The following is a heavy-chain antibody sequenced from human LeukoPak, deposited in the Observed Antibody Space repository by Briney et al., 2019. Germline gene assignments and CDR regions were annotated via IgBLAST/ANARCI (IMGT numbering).Heavy chain of an antibody. CDR3: ARDGSGSYYNDYLFDC. D-gene: IGHD3-10*01. CDR1: GYTFTGYY. CDR2: INPNSGGT. V-gene: IGHV1-2*02. J-gene: IGHJ4*02. Sequence: ASVKVSCKASGYTFTGYYMHWVRQAPGQGLEWMGWINPNSGGTNYAQKFQGRVTMTRDTSISTAYMELSRLRSDDTAVYYCARDGSGSYYNDYLFDCWGQGTLVTVSS.